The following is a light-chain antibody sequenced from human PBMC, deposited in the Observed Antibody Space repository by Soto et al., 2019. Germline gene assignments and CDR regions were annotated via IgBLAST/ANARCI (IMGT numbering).Light chain of an antibody. CDR2: DVS. CDR1: SSDVGGYNY. J-gene: IGLJ1*01. CDR3: SSYRSSSTLQYV. V-gene: IGLV2-14*01. Sequence: QSALTQPASVSGSPGQSITISRTGTSSDVGGYNYVSWYQQHPDKAPKLMIYDVSNRPSGVSNRFSGSKSGNTASLTISGLQAEDEADYYCSSYRSSSTLQYVFGTGTKLTVL.